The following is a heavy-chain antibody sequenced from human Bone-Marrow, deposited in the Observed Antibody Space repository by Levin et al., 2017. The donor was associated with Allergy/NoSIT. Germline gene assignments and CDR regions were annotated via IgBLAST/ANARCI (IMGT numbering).Heavy chain of an antibody. V-gene: IGHV5-51*01. D-gene: IGHD3-10*02. CDR3: VRQVWGRTWRNAVTTFGLGF. J-gene: IGHJ4*02. Sequence: GESLKISCEGSGYSFPNYWIGWVRQMPGKGLEWMGIIFPGDSDTRYSPSFQSQVTISADKSINTAYLQWNSLRASDTAIYYCVRQVWGRTWRNAVTTFGLGFWGQGTLVTVSS. CDR1: GYSFPNYW. CDR2: IFPGDSDT.